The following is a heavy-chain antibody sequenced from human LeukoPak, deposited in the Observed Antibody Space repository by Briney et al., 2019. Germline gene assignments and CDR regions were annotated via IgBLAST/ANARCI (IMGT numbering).Heavy chain of an antibody. J-gene: IGHJ4*02. CDR1: GFTFSSYA. CDR3: ASSRAAAGDY. Sequence: GGSLRLSCAASGFTFSSYAMSWVRQAPGKGLEWVSAISGSGGSTYYADSVKGRFTISRDNSKNTPYLQMNSLRAEDTAVYYCASSRAAAGDYWGQGTLVTVSS. CDR2: ISGSGGST. V-gene: IGHV3-23*01. D-gene: IGHD6-13*01.